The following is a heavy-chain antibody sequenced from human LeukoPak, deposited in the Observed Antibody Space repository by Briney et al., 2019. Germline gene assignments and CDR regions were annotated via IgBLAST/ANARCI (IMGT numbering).Heavy chain of an antibody. CDR1: GGSISSYY. D-gene: IGHD3-9*01. CDR3: ARAYDILTGYYYTDWYFDL. CDR2: IYYSGST. Sequence: SQTLSLTCTVSGGSISSYYWSWIRQPPGKGLEWIGYIYYSGSTNYNPSLKSRVTISVDTSKNQFSLKLSSVTAADTAVYYCARAYDILTGYYYTDWYFDLWGRGTLVTVSS. J-gene: IGHJ2*01. V-gene: IGHV4-59*01.